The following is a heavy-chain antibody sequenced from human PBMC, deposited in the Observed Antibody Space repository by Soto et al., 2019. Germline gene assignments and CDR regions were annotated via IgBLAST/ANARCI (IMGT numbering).Heavy chain of an antibody. V-gene: IGHV1-18*01. D-gene: IGHD4-17*01. CDR1: GYSFTTSG. CDR2: ISTYNGNT. J-gene: IGHJ4*02. Sequence: QAQLVQSGAEVKKPGASVKVSCKASGYSFTTSGITWVRQAPGQGLEWMGWISTYNGNTNYAQKFQDRVTLTTDTSTSTAYMELRSLRSDDTAVYYCARRLYGDYDCWGQGTLVTVSS. CDR3: ARRLYGDYDC.